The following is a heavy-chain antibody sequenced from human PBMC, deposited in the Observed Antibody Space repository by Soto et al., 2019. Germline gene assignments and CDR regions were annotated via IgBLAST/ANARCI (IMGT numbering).Heavy chain of an antibody. CDR3: ARNLTRRGDYYDRSGYYLDY. J-gene: IGHJ4*02. Sequence: ASVKVSCKASGYTFTRYYMHWVRQAPGQGLEWMGIINPSDDATSYAEKFQGRLTMTKDTSTSTVYMEMSSLRSEDTAVYYCARNLTRRGDYYDRSGYYLDYWGQGTLVTVSS. CDR1: GYTFTRYY. V-gene: IGHV1-46*01. CDR2: INPSDDAT. D-gene: IGHD3-22*01.